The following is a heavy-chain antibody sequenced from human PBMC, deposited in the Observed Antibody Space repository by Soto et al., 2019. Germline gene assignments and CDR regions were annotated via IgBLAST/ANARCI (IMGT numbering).Heavy chain of an antibody. CDR3: ARSTYYYGSSGYGFYYFDY. Sequence: SGPTLVNPTQTLTLTCTFSGFSLSTSGMCVSWIRQPPGKALEWLARIDWDDDKYYSTSLKTRLTISKDTSKNQVVLTMTNMDPVDTATYYCARSTYYYGSSGYGFYYFDYWGQGTLVTVSS. CDR2: IDWDDDK. J-gene: IGHJ4*02. D-gene: IGHD3-22*01. V-gene: IGHV2-70*11. CDR1: GFSLSTSGMC.